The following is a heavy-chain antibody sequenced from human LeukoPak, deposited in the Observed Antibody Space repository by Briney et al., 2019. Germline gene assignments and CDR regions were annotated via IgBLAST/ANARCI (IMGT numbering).Heavy chain of an antibody. V-gene: IGHV4-39*01. CDR3: ARFRGSGFNWFDP. CDR2: IYYSGST. CDR1: GGSISSSSYS. J-gene: IGHJ5*02. D-gene: IGHD3-10*01. Sequence: PSETLSLTCTVSGGSISSSSYSWGWIRQPPGKGLEWIGSIYYSGSTYYNPSLESRVTISVDTSKNQFSLKLTSVTAADTAVYYCARFRGSGFNWFDPWGQGTLVTVSS.